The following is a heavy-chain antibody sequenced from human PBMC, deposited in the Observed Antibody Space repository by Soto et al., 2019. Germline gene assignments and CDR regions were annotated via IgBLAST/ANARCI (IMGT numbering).Heavy chain of an antibody. CDR1: CGSSSSGGYY. CDR2: IYYSGST. V-gene: IGHV4-31*02. Sequence: ASQILCLRWSVACGSSSSGGYYWSWIRQHPGKGLEWIGYIYYSGSTYYNPSLKSRVTISVDTSKNQFSLKLTSVTAADTAVYYCARSVFPWGQGTLVTVSS. J-gene: IGHJ5*02. CDR3: ARSVFP.